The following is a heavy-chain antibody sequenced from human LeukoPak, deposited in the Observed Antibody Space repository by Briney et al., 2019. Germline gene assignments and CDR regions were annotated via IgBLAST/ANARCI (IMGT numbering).Heavy chain of an antibody. D-gene: IGHD3-9*01. CDR2: INPSGGST. CDR1: GYTFTGYY. Sequence: GASVKVSCKASGYTFTGYYMRWVRQAPGQGLEWMGIINPSGGSTSYAQKFQGRVTMTRDTSTSTVYMELSSLRSEDTAVYYCARHAVRVSDYDWLSPHYYYYYYMDVWGKGTTVTVSS. J-gene: IGHJ6*03. CDR3: ARHAVRVSDYDWLSPHYYYYYYMDV. V-gene: IGHV1-46*01.